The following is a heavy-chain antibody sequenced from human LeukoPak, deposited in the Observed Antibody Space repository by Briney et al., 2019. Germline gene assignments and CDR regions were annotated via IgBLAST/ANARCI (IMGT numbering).Heavy chain of an antibody. J-gene: IGHJ3*02. CDR3: AKDAWYYYDSSGYWGAFDI. D-gene: IGHD3-22*01. CDR2: ISWNSGSI. V-gene: IGHV3-9*01. Sequence: GRSLRLSCAASGFTFDDYAMHWVRQAPGKGLEWVSGISWNSGSIGYADSVKGRFTISRDNAKNSLYLQMNSLRAEDTALYYCAKDAWYYYDSSGYWGAFDIWGQGTMVTVSS. CDR1: GFTFDDYA.